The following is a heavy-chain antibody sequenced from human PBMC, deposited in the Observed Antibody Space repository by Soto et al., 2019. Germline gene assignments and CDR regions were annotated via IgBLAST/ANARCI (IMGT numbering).Heavy chain of an antibody. CDR2: IYYSGST. V-gene: IGHV4-31*03. D-gene: IGHD1-20*01. CDR3: ARDNITDFCYYGMDV. Sequence: SETLSLTCTVSGGSISSGGYYWSWIRQHPGKGLEWIGYIYYSGSTYYNPSLKSRVTISVDTSKNQFSLKLSSVTAADTAVYYCARDNITDFCYYGMDVWGQGTTVTVSS. J-gene: IGHJ6*02. CDR1: GGSISSGGYY.